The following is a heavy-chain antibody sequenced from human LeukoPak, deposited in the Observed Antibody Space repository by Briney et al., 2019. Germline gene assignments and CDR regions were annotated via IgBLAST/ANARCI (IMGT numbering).Heavy chain of an antibody. CDR3: ARGLRRGNWFDP. CDR1: GGSISSGDYY. V-gene: IGHV4-30-4*08. Sequence: SQTLSLTCTVSGGSISSGDYYWSWIRQPPGKGLEWIGYIYYSGSTYYNPSLKSRVTISVDTSTNQFSLKLSSVTAADTAVYYCARGLRRGNWFDPWGQGTLVTVSS. D-gene: IGHD5-12*01. J-gene: IGHJ5*02. CDR2: IYYSGST.